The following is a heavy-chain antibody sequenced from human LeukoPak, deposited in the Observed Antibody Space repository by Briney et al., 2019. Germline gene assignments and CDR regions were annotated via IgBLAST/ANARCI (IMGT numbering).Heavy chain of an antibody. CDR2: IYTSGTI. V-gene: IGHV4-4*07. J-gene: IGHJ5*02. D-gene: IGHD3-10*01. Sequence: SETLSLTCTVSGGSISSYYWSWIRQPAGTALEWIGRIYTSGTITYNPSLKSRVAMSVDTSKDQFSLKLSSVTAADTAVYYCARDSGTTGEVKFDPWGQGTLVTVSS. CDR3: ARDSGTTGEVKFDP. CDR1: GGSISSYY.